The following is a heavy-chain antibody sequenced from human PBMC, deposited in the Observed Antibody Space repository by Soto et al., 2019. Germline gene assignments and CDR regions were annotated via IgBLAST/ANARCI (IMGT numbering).Heavy chain of an antibody. J-gene: IGHJ6*02. CDR1: GFTFSSYG. V-gene: IGHV3-30*18. D-gene: IGHD3-22*01. CDR2: ISYDGSNK. CDR3: AKDQGRYYDSSGYRHYGMDV. Sequence: QVQLVESGGGVVQPGRSLRLSCAASGFTFSSYGMHWVRQAPGKGLEWVAVISYDGSNKYYADSVKGRFTISRDNYKNTLYLQMNSLRAEDTAVYYCAKDQGRYYDSSGYRHYGMDVWGQGTTVTVSS.